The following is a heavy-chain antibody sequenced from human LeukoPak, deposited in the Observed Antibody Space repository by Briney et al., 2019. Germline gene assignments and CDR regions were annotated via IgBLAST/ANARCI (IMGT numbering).Heavy chain of an antibody. CDR3: ARVSSSSYYYYGVDG. CDR2: IYYSGST. J-gene: IGHJ6*02. V-gene: IGHV4-59*01. D-gene: IGHD6-6*01. CDR1: GGSISSYS. Sequence: PSETLSLTCTVSGGSISSYSWSWIRQPPGKGLEWIGYIYYSGSTNYNPSLKSRVTISVDTSKNQFSLKLSSVTAADTAVYYCARVSSSSYYYYGVDGWGQGTTVTVAS.